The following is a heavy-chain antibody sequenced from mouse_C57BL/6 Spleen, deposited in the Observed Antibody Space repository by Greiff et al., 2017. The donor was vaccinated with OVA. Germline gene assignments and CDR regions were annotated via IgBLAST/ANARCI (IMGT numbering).Heavy chain of an antibody. CDR1: GYTFTDYY. J-gene: IGHJ4*01. V-gene: IGHV1-26*01. CDR3: ARYDGGYYAMDY. D-gene: IGHD2-3*01. CDR2: INPNNGGT. Sequence: VQLQQSGPELVKPGASVKISCKASGYTFTDYYMNWVKQSHGQSLEWIGDINPNNGGTSYNQKFKGKATLTVDKSSSTAYMELRSLTSEDSAVDYCARYDGGYYAMDYWGQGTSVTVSS.